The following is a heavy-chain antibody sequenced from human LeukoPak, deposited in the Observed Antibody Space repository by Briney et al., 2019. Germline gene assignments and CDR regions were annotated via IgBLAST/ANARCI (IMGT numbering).Heavy chain of an antibody. J-gene: IGHJ5*02. V-gene: IGHV4-38-2*02. CDR2: IYHSGST. Sequence: SETLSLTCTVSGYSISSGYYWGWIRPPPGKGLEWIGSIYHSGSTYYNPSLKSRVTISVDTSKNQFSLKLSSVTAADTAVYYCARFYTYYYGSGSLNYNWFDPWGQGTLVTVSS. D-gene: IGHD3-10*01. CDR3: ARFYTYYYGSGSLNYNWFDP. CDR1: GYSISSGYY.